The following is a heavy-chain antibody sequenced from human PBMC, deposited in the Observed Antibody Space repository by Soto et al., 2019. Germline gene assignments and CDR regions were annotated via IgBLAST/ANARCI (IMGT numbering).Heavy chain of an antibody. CDR1: GGFISSGGYS. Sequence: SETLSLTCVVSGGFISSGGYSWSLIRQTPGKGLEWIGHIYHTGVTSYNPSLSSRVTISLDESNNQFSLDLNSVTAADSAVFYCAEGFLAYCAGCYYY. V-gene: IGHV4-30-2*01. D-gene: IGHD2-21*01. J-gene: IGHJ6*01. CDR3: AEGFLAYCAGCYYY. CDR2: IYHTGVT.